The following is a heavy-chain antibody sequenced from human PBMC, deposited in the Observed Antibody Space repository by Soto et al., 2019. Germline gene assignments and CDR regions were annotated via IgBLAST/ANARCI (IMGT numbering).Heavy chain of an antibody. J-gene: IGHJ4*02. CDR1: GFTVSSNY. CDR2: IYSGGST. CDR3: AREDSSSWSTFDY. D-gene: IGHD6-13*01. Sequence: EVQLVESGGGLVQPGGSLRLSCAASGFTVSSNYMSWVRQAPGKGLEWVSVIYSGGSTYYADSVKGRFTISRDNSKNTLYLQMNSRRAEDTAVYYCAREDSSSWSTFDYWGQGTLVTVSS. V-gene: IGHV3-66*01.